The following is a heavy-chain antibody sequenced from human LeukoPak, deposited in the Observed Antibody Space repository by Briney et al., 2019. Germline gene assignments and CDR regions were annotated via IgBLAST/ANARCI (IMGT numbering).Heavy chain of an antibody. Sequence: ASVKVSCKASGYTFTSYGISWVRQAPGQGLEWMGWISAYNGNTNYAQKLQGRVTMTTDTSTSTAYMELRSLRSDDTAVYYCARVYYDYWSGYEYDAFDIWGQGTMVTVSS. CDR3: ARVYYDYWSGYEYDAFDI. J-gene: IGHJ3*02. CDR2: ISAYNGNT. V-gene: IGHV1-18*01. CDR1: GYTFTSYG. D-gene: IGHD3-3*01.